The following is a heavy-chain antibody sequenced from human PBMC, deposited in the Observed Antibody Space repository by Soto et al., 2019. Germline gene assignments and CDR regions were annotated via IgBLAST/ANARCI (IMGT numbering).Heavy chain of an antibody. CDR2: INHSGST. D-gene: IGHD3-10*01. J-gene: IGHJ4*02. Sequence: PSETLSLTCAVYGGSFSGYYWSWIRQPPGKGLEWIGEINHSGSTNYNPSLKSRVTISVDTSKNQFSLKLSSVTAADTAVYYCARVRSGSYYRRFVDYWGKGTLVTVSS. CDR1: GGSFSGYY. V-gene: IGHV4-34*01. CDR3: ARVRSGSYYRRFVDY.